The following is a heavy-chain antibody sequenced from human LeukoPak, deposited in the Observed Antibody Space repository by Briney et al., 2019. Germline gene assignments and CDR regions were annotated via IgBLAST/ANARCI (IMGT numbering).Heavy chain of an antibody. V-gene: IGHV4-39*07. J-gene: IGHJ2*01. CDR2: IYYSGST. D-gene: IGHD6-13*01. Sequence: SETLSLTCTVSGGSISSSSYYWGWIRQPPGKGLEWIGSIYYSGSTYYNPSLKSRVTISVDTSKNQFSLKLSSVTAADTAVYYCARLYSSSWYGYFDLWGRGTLVTVSS. CDR3: ARLYSSSWYGYFDL. CDR1: GGSISSSSYY.